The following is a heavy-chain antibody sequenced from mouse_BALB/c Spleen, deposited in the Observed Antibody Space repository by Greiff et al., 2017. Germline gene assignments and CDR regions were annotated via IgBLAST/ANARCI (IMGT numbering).Heavy chain of an antibody. V-gene: IGHV1S81*02. CDR3: TRDMTPYAMDY. Sequence: VQLQQSGAELVKPGASVKLSCKASGYTFTSYYMYWVKQRPGQGLEWIGGINPSNGGTNFNEKFKSKATLTVDKSSSTAYMQLSSLTSEDSAVYYCTRDMTPYAMDYWGQGTSVTVSS. CDR2: INPSNGGT. J-gene: IGHJ4*01. CDR1: GYTFTSYY.